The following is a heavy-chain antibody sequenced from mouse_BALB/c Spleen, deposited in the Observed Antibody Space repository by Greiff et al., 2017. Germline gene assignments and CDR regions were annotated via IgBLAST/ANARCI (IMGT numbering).Heavy chain of an antibody. D-gene: IGHD2-4*01. CDR3: ARRADYDRGYPMDH. V-gene: IGHV14-4*02. J-gene: IGHJ4*01. Sequence: VQLQQSGAELVRSGASVKLSCTASGFNIKDYYMHWVKQRPEQGLEWIGWIDPEHGDTEYAPKFQGKATMTADTSSNTAYLQLSSLTSEDTAVSYSARRADYDRGYPMDHRGQGTSVTVSS. CDR2: IDPEHGDT. CDR1: GFNIKDYY.